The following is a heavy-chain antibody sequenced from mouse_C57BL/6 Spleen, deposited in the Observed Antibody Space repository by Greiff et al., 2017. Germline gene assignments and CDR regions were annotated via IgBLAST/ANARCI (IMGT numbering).Heavy chain of an antibody. D-gene: IGHD2-2*01. CDR2: INPNNGGT. J-gene: IGHJ2*01. CDR3: AVMVTMGH. CDR1: GYTFTDYY. V-gene: IGHV1-26*01. Sequence: EVQLQQSGPELVKPGASVKISCKASGYTFTDYYMNWVKQSHGKSLEWIGDINPNNGGTNYNQKFKGKATLTVDKSSSTAYMELRSLTSEDSAVYYCAVMVTMGHWGQGTTLTVAS.